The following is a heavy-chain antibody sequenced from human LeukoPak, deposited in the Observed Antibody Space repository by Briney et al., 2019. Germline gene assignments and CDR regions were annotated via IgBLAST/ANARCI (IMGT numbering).Heavy chain of an antibody. CDR1: GGSISSSSYY. CDR2: IYYSGST. CDR3: ARTPYDILTGYFLFDS. Sequence: SETLSLTCTVSGGSISSSSYYWGWIRQPPGKGLEWIGSIYYSGSTYYNPSLKSRVTISVDTSKNQFSLKLSSVTAADTAVYYCARTPYDILTGYFLFDSWGQGTLITVSS. J-gene: IGHJ4*02. V-gene: IGHV4-39*07. D-gene: IGHD3-9*01.